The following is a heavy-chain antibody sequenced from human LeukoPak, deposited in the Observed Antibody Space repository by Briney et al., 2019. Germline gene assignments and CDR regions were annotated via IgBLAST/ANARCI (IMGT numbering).Heavy chain of an antibody. D-gene: IGHD6-19*01. CDR3: ERDSSGWYH. V-gene: IGHV3-7*01. Sequence: PGGSLRLSCVASGLTFSTSWMSWVRQAPGRGLEWVGNIKPDGSEAYYVDSVRGRFSISRDNAKNSMYLQMNSLRAEDTAVYYCERDSSGWYHWGQGTLVTVSS. CDR1: GLTFSTSW. CDR2: IKPDGSEA. J-gene: IGHJ5*02.